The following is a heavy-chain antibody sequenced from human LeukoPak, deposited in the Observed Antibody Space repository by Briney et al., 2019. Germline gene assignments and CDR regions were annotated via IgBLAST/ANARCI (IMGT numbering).Heavy chain of an antibody. CDR3: ARHLTMSGSYPFDP. V-gene: IGHV4-59*08. D-gene: IGHD1-26*01. Sequence: SETLSLTCTVSGASIIDYYWSWIRQPPGKGLEWIGYIFYSGNTNHNPSLKSRVTISIDTSKQQISLKLSSVTAADTAVYYCARHLTMSGSYPFDPCGQGTLVTVSS. CDR2: IFYSGNT. J-gene: IGHJ5*02. CDR1: GASIIDYY.